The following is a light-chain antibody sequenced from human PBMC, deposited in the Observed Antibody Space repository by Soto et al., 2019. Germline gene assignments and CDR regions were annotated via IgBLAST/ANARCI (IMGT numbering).Light chain of an antibody. V-gene: IGLV2-14*01. CDR1: SSDVGGYNY. CDR3: SSYTSSNTLV. Sequence: QSALTQPASVSGSPGQSITISCTGTSSDVGGYNYVSWYQQHPGKAPNLMIYDVSNRPSGLSHLFSGYKSGNTASPTISVLQDDDDDDYCCSSYTSSNTLVFGGGTKLTVL. J-gene: IGLJ2*01. CDR2: DVS.